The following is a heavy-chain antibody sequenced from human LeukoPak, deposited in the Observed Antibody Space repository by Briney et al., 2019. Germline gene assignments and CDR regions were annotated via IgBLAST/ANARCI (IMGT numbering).Heavy chain of an antibody. CDR2: ISGSGGST. V-gene: IGHV3-23*01. Sequence: GGSLRLSCAASGFTFSSYAMSWVRQAPGNGLEWVSAISGSGGSTYYADSVKGRFTISRDNSKNTLYLQMNSLRAEDTAVYYCASSRIYGFWSAPHYWGQGTLVTVSS. J-gene: IGHJ4*02. CDR3: ASSRIYGFWSAPHY. CDR1: GFTFSSYA. D-gene: IGHD3-3*01.